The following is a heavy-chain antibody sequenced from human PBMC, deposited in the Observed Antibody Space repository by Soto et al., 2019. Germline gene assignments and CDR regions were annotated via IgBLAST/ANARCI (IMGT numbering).Heavy chain of an antibody. CDR1: GYSFTSFW. J-gene: IGHJ1*01. D-gene: IGHD4-17*01. CDR2: IYPGDSDS. V-gene: IGHV5-51*03. CDR3: ARLNDYGDFEYFQH. Sequence: EVQLVPSGAEVKKPGESLKISCKGSGYSFTSFWIGWVRQMPGKGLEWMGIIYPGDSDSRYSPSFQGQVTISSDKSISTAYLQWSSLKASDTAIYYCARLNDYGDFEYFQHWGQGTLVTVSS.